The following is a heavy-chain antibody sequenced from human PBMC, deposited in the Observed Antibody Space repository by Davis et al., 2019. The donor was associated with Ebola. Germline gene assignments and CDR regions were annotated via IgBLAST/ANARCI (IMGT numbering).Heavy chain of an antibody. D-gene: IGHD3-10*01. CDR1: GLTFSSYG. J-gene: IGHJ4*02. Sequence: PGGSLRLSCAASGLTFSSYGMNWVRQAPGKGLEWVSSISSSSSYIYYADSVKGRFTISRDNAKNSLYLQMNSLRAEDTAVYYCARTDLGGEFGELLYKAYYFDYWGQGTLVTVSS. CDR3: ARTDLGGEFGELLYKAYYFDY. V-gene: IGHV3-21*01. CDR2: ISSSSSYI.